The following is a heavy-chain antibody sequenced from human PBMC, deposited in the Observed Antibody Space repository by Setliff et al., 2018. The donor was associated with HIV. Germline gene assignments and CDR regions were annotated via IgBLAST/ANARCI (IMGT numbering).Heavy chain of an antibody. CDR1: GGSISNYY. D-gene: IGHD3-10*01. CDR3: ARQITMVRGVYQPYYYYYMDV. J-gene: IGHJ6*03. CDR2: VNHSGST. V-gene: IGHV4-59*08. Sequence: SETLSLTCTVSGGSISNYYWSWIRQSPEKGLEWIGEVNHSGSTNYNPSLKSRVTISVDTSKNQFSLKLSSVTAADTAVYYCARQITMVRGVYQPYYYYYMDVWGKGTTVTVSS.